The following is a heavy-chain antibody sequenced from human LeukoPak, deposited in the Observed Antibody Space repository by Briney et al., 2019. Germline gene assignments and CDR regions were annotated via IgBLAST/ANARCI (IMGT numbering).Heavy chain of an antibody. CDR1: GFTFSSYS. CDR3: ARDREYGDYSPQDAFDI. V-gene: IGHV3-48*04. D-gene: IGHD4-17*01. J-gene: IGHJ3*02. Sequence: QTGGSLRLSCAASGFTFSSYSMNWVRQAPGKGLEWVSYISSSSSTIYYADSVKGRFTISRDNAKNSLYLQMNSPRAEDTAVYYCARDREYGDYSPQDAFDIWGQGTMVTVSS. CDR2: ISSSSSTI.